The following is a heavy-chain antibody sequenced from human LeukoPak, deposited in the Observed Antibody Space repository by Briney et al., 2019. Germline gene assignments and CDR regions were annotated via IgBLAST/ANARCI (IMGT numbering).Heavy chain of an antibody. Sequence: GGSLRLSCAASGFYFSTYSIDWVRQAPGKGLEWVSYISSSSSNIYHADSVKGRFTISRDNAKNSLHLQMNSLRAEDTAVYYCAKVGRSGWTVDYWGQGTLVTVSS. CDR1: GFYFSTYS. CDR2: ISSSSSNI. V-gene: IGHV3-48*04. CDR3: AKVGRSGWTVDY. D-gene: IGHD6-19*01. J-gene: IGHJ4*02.